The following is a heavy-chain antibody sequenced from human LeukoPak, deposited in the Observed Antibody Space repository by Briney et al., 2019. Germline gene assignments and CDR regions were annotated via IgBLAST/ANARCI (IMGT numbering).Heavy chain of an antibody. J-gene: IGHJ4*02. V-gene: IGHV4-4*07. CDR1: GGSISSYH. Sequence: PSETLSLTCTVSGGSISSYHWSWIRQPAGKGLEWIGRIYTSGSTNYNPSLKSQVTMSVDTSKNQFSLKLSSVTAADTAVYYCAREEYDFWSGYYDYWGQGTLVTVSS. CDR2: IYTSGST. CDR3: AREEYDFWSGYYDY. D-gene: IGHD3-3*01.